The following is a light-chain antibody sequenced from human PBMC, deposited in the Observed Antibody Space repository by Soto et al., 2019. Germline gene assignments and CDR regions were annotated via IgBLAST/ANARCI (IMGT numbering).Light chain of an antibody. CDR3: ATWDVTLSAV. V-gene: IGLV1-47*01. CDR1: NSNIGSKD. J-gene: IGLJ3*02. CDR2: MNN. Sequence: QSVLTQPPSVSGTPGQRVTISCSGSNSNIGSKDVYWYQQFPGLAPKLLISMNNKRPSGVPARFSGSKDGTSASLAISGLRSEDEAHYYCATWDVTLSAVFGGGTQRTVL.